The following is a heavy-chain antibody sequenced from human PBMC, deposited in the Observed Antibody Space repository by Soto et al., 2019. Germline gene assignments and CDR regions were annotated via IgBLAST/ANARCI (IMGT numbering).Heavy chain of an antibody. J-gene: IGHJ4*02. CDR3: ARTHFYETGGVFDYFDY. Sequence: QVPLVQSGAEVKKPGSSVKVSCKASGGTFGRYTLCWVRQAPGQGLEWMGEITPFLGTANSAQKFQGRVTITADVSTGTAYMELGSLRSEDTAVYYCARTHFYETGGVFDYFDYWGQGTLVTVSS. V-gene: IGHV1-69*01. CDR2: ITPFLGTA. CDR1: GGTFGRYT. D-gene: IGHD3-22*01.